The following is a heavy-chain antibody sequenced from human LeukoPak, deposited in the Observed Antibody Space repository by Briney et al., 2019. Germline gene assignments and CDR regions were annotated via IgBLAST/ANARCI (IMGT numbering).Heavy chain of an antibody. CDR3: AKAGYSSGWYWGVFDI. CDR1: GFTFSSYG. J-gene: IGHJ3*02. Sequence: GRSLRLSCAASGFTFSSYGMHWVRQAPGKGLEWVAVISYDGSNKYYADSVKGRFTISRDNSKNTLYLQMNSLRAEDTAVYYCAKAGYSSGWYWGVFDIWGQGTMVTVSS. D-gene: IGHD6-19*01. CDR2: ISYDGSNK. V-gene: IGHV3-30*18.